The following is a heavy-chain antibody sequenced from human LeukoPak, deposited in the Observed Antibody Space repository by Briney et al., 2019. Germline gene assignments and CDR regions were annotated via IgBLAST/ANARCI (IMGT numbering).Heavy chain of an antibody. CDR3: ARDNSVGDIAWWFDP. J-gene: IGHJ5*02. D-gene: IGHD3-16*02. CDR2: INPSGSST. V-gene: IGHV1-46*01. CDR1: GYTFTSYA. Sequence: ASVKVSCKASGYTFTSYAMNWVRQAPGQGLEWMGLINPSGSSTLYAQKFQGRVTMTRDMSTTTDYMELSSQRSEDTAVYYCARDNSVGDIAWWFDPWGQGTLVTVSS.